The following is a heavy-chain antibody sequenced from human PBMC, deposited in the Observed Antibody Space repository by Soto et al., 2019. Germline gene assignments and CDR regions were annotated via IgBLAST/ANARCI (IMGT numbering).Heavy chain of an antibody. V-gene: IGHV3-73*01. CDR2: IRSKANSYAT. CDR3: TRLLEYDFWSGYQTPYYYYGMDV. Sequence: XESLRLSCAASGFTVTGSAMHWVRQAAGKGLEWVGRIRSKANSYATAYAASVKGRFTIARDDSKNTAYLQMNSLKTEDTAVYYCTRLLEYDFWSGYQTPYYYYGMDVWGQGTTVTVSS. J-gene: IGHJ6*02. D-gene: IGHD3-3*01. CDR1: GFTVTGSA.